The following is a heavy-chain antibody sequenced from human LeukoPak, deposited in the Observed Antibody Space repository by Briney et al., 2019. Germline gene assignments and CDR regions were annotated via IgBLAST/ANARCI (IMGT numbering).Heavy chain of an antibody. CDR3: ANGDDSSGYYYSWTY. V-gene: IGHV3-9*01. D-gene: IGHD3-22*01. Sequence: PGGSLRLSCAASGFTFHDYAMHWVRQAPGKGLEWVSGIRWSSGGIAYADSVKGRFTISRDNAKNSLYLQMNSLRAEDTALYYCANGDDSSGYYYSWTYWGQGTLVTVSS. CDR2: IRWSSGGI. CDR1: GFTFHDYA. J-gene: IGHJ4*02.